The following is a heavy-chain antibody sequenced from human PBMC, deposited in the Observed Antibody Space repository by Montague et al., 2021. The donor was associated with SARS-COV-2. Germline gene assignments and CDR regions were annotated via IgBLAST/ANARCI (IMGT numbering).Heavy chain of an antibody. CDR1: RGSVKSYY. CDR3: ARGRPVQGSIRHFESVSSGVLDL. D-gene: IGHD2-8*01. CDR2: INHSGTT. J-gene: IGHJ4*03. V-gene: IGHV4-34*01. Sequence: SETLSLTYAVYRGSVKSYYWTWIRQAPGKGLAWIGEINHSGTTNYNPSLKSRVTMSIDASKRQFSLRLNSVSAADTAVYFCARGRPVQGSIRHFESVSSGVLDLWGPGSLVIVSS.